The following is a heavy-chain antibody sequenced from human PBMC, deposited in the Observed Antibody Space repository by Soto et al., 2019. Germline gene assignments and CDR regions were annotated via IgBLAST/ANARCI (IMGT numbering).Heavy chain of an antibody. Sequence: PGESLKISCKGSGYSFAGYWITWVRQMPGQGLEWMGRIDPSDSQTYYSPSFQGHVTISAAKSITTVFLQWTSLRATGTAMYYCASQIYDSDSWPNFQYYFGSRGQGTLVTI. J-gene: IGHJ4*02. D-gene: IGHD3-22*01. CDR2: IDPSDSQT. CDR3: ASQIYDSDSWPNFQYYFGS. V-gene: IGHV5-10-1*01. CDR1: GYSFAGYW.